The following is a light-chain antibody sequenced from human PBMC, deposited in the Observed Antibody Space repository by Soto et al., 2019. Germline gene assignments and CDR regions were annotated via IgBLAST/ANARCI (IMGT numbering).Light chain of an antibody. J-gene: IGKJ1*01. Sequence: EIVLTQSPGTLSLSPGERATLSCRASQRVSSSYLGYYLAWYQQKPGQAPRLLIYGASSRATGIPDRFSGSGSGTDFTLTISRLEPEDFAVYYCQQYDSSPVTFGQGTKVEIK. CDR2: GAS. CDR3: QQYDSSPVT. V-gene: IGKV3-20*01. CDR1: QRVSSSY.